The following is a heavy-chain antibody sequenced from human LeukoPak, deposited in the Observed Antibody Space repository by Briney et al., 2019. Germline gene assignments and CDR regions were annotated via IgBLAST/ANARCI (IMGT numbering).Heavy chain of an antibody. CDR1: GYTFTGYY. Sequence: ASVKVSCKASGYTFTGYYMHWVRQAPGQGLEWMGWTNPNSGGTNYAQKFQGRVTMTRDTSISTAYMELSRLRSDDTAVYYCATPGFGSSWSFDYWGQGTLVTVSS. V-gene: IGHV1-2*02. J-gene: IGHJ4*02. D-gene: IGHD6-13*01. CDR3: ATPGFGSSWSFDY. CDR2: TNPNSGGT.